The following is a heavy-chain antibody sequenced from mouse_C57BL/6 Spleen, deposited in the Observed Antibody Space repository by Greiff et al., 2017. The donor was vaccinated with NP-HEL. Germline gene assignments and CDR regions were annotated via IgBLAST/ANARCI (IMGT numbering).Heavy chain of an antibody. CDR3: AREYYYGSSTGFAY. CDR2: IDPSDSYT. CDR1: GYTFTSYW. J-gene: IGHJ3*01. D-gene: IGHD1-1*01. V-gene: IGHV1-69*01. Sequence: QVQLQQPGAELVMPGASVKLSCKASGYTFTSYWMHWVKQRPGQGLEWIGEIDPSDSYTNYNQKFKGKSTLTVHKSSSTAYMQLSSLTSEDSAVYYCAREYYYGSSTGFAYWGQGTLVTVSA.